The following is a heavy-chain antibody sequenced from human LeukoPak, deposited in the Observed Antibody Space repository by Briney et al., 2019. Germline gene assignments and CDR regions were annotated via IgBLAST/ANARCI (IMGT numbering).Heavy chain of an antibody. CDR1: GFTFSNYG. V-gene: IGHV3-30*18. Sequence: GGSLRLSCAASGFTFSNYGMQWVRQAPGKGLEWVAVISYEGSTSYYADSVKGRFTISRDNSKSTLILQMNGLRSEDTAVYYCVKEGFGNYYSAYFDYWSQGTLVTVSS. CDR2: ISYEGSTS. CDR3: VKEGFGNYYSAYFDY. J-gene: IGHJ4*02. D-gene: IGHD1-26*01.